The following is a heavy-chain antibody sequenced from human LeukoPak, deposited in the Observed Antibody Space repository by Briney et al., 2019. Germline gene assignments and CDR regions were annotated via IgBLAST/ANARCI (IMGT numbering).Heavy chain of an antibody. CDR3: ARPDDILPGYYQAGPHIYYYYGMDV. CDR2: IIPILGIA. V-gene: IGHV1-69*04. Sequence: SVKVSCKASGGTFSSYAISWVRQAPGQGLEWMGRIIPILGIANYAQKFQGRVTITADKSTSTAYMELSSLRSEDTAVYYCARPDDILPGYYQAGPHIYYYYGMDVWGQGTTATVSS. CDR1: GGTFSSYA. J-gene: IGHJ6*02. D-gene: IGHD3-9*01.